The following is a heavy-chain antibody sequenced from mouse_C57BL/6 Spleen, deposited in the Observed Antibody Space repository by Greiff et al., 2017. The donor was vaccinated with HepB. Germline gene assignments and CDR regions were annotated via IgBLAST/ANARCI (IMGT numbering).Heavy chain of an antibody. J-gene: IGHJ3*01. Sequence: QVQLQQPGAELVRPGSSVKLSCKASGYTFTSYWMHWVKQRPIQGLEWIGNIDPSDSETHYNQKFKDKATLTVDKSSSTAYMQLSSLTSEDSAVYYCARWGYDGYYVWFAYWGQGTLVTVSA. CDR2: IDPSDSET. CDR3: ARWGYDGYYVWFAY. V-gene: IGHV1-52*01. CDR1: GYTFTSYW. D-gene: IGHD2-3*01.